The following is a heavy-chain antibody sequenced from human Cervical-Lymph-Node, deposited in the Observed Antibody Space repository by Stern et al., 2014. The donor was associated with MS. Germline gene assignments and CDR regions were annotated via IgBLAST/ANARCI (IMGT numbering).Heavy chain of an antibody. D-gene: IGHD2-8*01. CDR1: GFTFSNAW. CDR3: VTDDRRMYAFDS. V-gene: IGHV3-15*01. CDR2: FKSKTDGGTT. Sequence: EVQLVESGGGLVKPGESLTLSCAASGFTFSNAWMAWVRPAPGQGLEWVGRFKSKTDGGTTDYAAPVRGRFTISRDDSTSKLYLQMNSLRSEDTGVYFCVTDDRRMYAFDSWGQGTLVTVSS. J-gene: IGHJ4*02.